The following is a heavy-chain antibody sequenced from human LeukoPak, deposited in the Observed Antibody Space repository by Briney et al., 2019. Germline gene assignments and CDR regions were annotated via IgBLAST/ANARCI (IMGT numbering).Heavy chain of an antibody. D-gene: IGHD3-22*01. CDR1: GFVVSINY. CDR3: AKSLTYYHENSDSI. J-gene: IGHJ4*02. Sequence: GGSLRLSCAASGFVVSINYMTWVRQPPGKGLEWVSVIYKDGRTFYTDSVKGRFTISRDNSKNTVYLQMSSLRVEDTAVYYCAKSLTYYHENSDSIWGQGTLVTVSS. CDR2: IYKDGRT. V-gene: IGHV3-53*01.